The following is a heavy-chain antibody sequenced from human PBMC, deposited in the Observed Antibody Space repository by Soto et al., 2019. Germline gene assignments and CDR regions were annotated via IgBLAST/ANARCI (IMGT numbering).Heavy chain of an antibody. D-gene: IGHD1-1*01. CDR2: ISYDGSTI. Sequence: GGSLRLSCAASGFTFSSYWMHWVRQAPGKGLEWVAVISYDGSTIYYADSVKGRFTISRDNAKNSLYLQMNSLRAEDTAVYYCAREQEGAIGTTAVDYWGQGTLVTVSS. CDR1: GFTFSSYW. V-gene: IGHV3-30-3*01. J-gene: IGHJ4*02. CDR3: AREQEGAIGTTAVDY.